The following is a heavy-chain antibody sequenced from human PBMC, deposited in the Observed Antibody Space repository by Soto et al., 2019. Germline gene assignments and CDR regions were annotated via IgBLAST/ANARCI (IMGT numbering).Heavy chain of an antibody. D-gene: IGHD5-12*01. Sequence: QVQLVQSGGGVVQPGRSLRLSCAASGFTFNNYGMHWVRQAPGKGLGWVAVIWYDGSNKYYADYVKGRVTISRDNSRNTLYLQMNGLRAGDTVVYYCARLYSGYDLTFDYWGQGNLVTVSS. CDR2: IWYDGSNK. J-gene: IGHJ4*02. CDR3: ARLYSGYDLTFDY. V-gene: IGHV3-33*01. CDR1: GFTFNNYG.